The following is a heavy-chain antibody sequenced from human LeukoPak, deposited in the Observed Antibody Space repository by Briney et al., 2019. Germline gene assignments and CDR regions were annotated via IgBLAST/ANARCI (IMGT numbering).Heavy chain of an antibody. Sequence: ASVKVSFKASGYTFTSYGISWVRQAPGQGLEWMGWISAYNGNTNYAQKLQGRVTMTTDTSTSTAYMELRSLRSDDTAVYYCARGGVYDSSGYYSNWFDPWGQGTLVTVSS. D-gene: IGHD3-22*01. CDR3: ARGGVYDSSGYYSNWFDP. CDR1: GYTFTSYG. CDR2: ISAYNGNT. J-gene: IGHJ5*02. V-gene: IGHV1-18*01.